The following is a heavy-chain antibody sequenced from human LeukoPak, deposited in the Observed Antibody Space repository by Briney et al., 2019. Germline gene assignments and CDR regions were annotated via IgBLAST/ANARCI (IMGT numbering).Heavy chain of an antibody. J-gene: IGHJ4*02. CDR1: GFTFSSYV. CDR3: ARQLYDSSGYRHPAFDY. V-gene: IGHV3-21*01. D-gene: IGHD3-22*01. CDR2: ISSSSSYI. Sequence: GGSLRLSCAASGFTFSSYVMNWVRQAPGKGLEWVSSISSSSSYIYYADSVKGRFTISRDNAKNSLYLHMNSLRAEDTAIYYCARQLYDSSGYRHPAFDYWGQGTLVTVSS.